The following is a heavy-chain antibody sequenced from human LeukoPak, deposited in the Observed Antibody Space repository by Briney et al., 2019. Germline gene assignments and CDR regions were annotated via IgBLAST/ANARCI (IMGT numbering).Heavy chain of an antibody. CDR1: GFTFSSYG. CDR3: ARRGDSPMIGDH. CDR2: LSNTGNI. V-gene: IGHV3-48*01. Sequence: GGSLRLSCAASGFTFSSYGMNWVRQAPGKGLEWLSYLSNTGNIHYAQSVKGRFTISRDNDKSSLYLQMDGLRAGDTAVYYCARRGDSPMIGDHWGQGILVTVAS. J-gene: IGHJ4*02. D-gene: IGHD3-10*02.